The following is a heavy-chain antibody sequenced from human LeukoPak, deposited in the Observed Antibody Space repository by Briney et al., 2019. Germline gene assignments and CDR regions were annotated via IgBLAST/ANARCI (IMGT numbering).Heavy chain of an antibody. D-gene: IGHD3-3*01. CDR1: GGCISP. Sequence: SETLSLTCTVSGGCISPWAVSGGSLCIYTSGGTNYHSSLKSRVTMSVATSKNQFSLKLSSVTAADTAVYYCARVLDYDFWSGYRTDAFDIWGQGTMVTVSS. CDR2: IYTSGGT. J-gene: IGHJ3*02. CDR3: ARVLDYDFWSGYRTDAFDI. V-gene: IGHV4-4*07.